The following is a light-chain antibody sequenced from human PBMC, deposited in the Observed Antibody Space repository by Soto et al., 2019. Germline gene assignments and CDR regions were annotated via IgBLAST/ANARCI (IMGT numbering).Light chain of an antibody. Sequence: EIVLTQSPATLSLSPGERATLSCRASQGVGTYLAWYQHKPGQAPRLLIYDVSNRAAGVPATFSGSGPVTDFTLTISSPEPEDFAVYYCQQRSNWPLTFGGGTKVDIK. CDR2: DVS. CDR1: QGVGTY. V-gene: IGKV3D-11*01. J-gene: IGKJ4*01. CDR3: QQRSNWPLT.